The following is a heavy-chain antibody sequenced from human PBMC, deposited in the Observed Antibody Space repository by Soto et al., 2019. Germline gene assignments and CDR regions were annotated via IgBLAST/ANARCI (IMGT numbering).Heavy chain of an antibody. Sequence: GGSLRLSCAASGFTFSSYAMHWVRQAPGKGLEWVAIISYDDGSAKYYGDSVKGRFTISRDNSKNTLYLQMNSLRAEDTAVYYCAATYDFWSGYYIGRSDYYYYGMDVWGQGTTVTVSS. J-gene: IGHJ6*02. V-gene: IGHV3-30*04. CDR1: GFTFSSYA. CDR3: AATYDFWSGYYIGRSDYYYYGMDV. CDR2: ISYDDGSAK. D-gene: IGHD3-3*01.